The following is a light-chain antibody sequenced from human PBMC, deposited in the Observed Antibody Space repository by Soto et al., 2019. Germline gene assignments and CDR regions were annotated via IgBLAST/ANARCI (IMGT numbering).Light chain of an antibody. CDR2: AAS. J-gene: IGKJ1*01. CDR3: QQTYDNPRT. Sequence: DIQMTQSPSSLSASVGDRITITCRTSQNINTYLNWYQQNPGKAPKLLIPAASSFERGVPSRFSGSGSGTDFTLTITSLQAEDFATYYCQQTYDNPRTFGQGTKVESK. CDR1: QNINTY. V-gene: IGKV1-39*01.